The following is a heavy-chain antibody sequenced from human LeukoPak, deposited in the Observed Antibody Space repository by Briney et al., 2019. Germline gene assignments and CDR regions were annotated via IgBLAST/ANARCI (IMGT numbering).Heavy chain of an antibody. J-gene: IGHJ6*03. CDR2: IYHSGST. Sequence: SETLSLTCTVSGYSISSGYYWGWIRQPPGKGLEWIGSIYHSGSTYYNPSLKSRVTISVDTSKNQFSLKLSSVTAADTAVYYCARGRSSSWAYYYYMDVWGKGTTVTVSS. D-gene: IGHD6-13*01. CDR1: GYSISSGYY. V-gene: IGHV4-38-2*02. CDR3: ARGRSSSWAYYYYMDV.